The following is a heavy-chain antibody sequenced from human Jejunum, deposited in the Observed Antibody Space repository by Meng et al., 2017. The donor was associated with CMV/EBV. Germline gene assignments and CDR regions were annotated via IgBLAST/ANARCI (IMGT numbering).Heavy chain of an antibody. CDR1: GFIFSNYG. CDR2: IQYDGSDK. CDR3: AKRDCIGSGCGFYYFDS. J-gene: IGHJ4*02. Sequence: GGVVERGGGVVQPGGSLRLSCAASGFIFSNYGMHWVRQAPGKGLEWVAFIQYDGSDKYYADSVRGRFTISRDNSKNMLYLQMNNVRAEDTAVYHCAKRDCIGSGCGFYYFDSWGQGTLVTVSS. D-gene: IGHD6-19*01. V-gene: IGHV3-30*02.